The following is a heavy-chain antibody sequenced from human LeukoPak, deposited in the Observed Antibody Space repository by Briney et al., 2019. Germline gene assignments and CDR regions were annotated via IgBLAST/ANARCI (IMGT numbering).Heavy chain of an antibody. V-gene: IGHV4-30-4*01. J-gene: IGHJ4*02. D-gene: IGHD6-13*01. CDR3: ARHAKAYGSSCDY. Sequence: SETLSLTCTVSGGSISSGDYYWTWIRQPPGKGLEWIVYIYYSGTTDSNPSLKSRVTISIDTSKNQFSLRLSSLTAADTAVYYCARHAKAYGSSCDYWGQGTLVTVSS. CDR2: IYYSGTT. CDR1: GGSISSGDYY.